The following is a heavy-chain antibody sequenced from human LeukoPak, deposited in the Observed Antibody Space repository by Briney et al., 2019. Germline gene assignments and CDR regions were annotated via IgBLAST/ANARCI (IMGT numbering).Heavy chain of an antibody. J-gene: IGHJ4*02. CDR3: AKGPLIVVVPAAPDY. V-gene: IGHV3-23*01. CDR2: ISGSGGST. D-gene: IGHD2-2*01. CDR1: GFIFSDYY. Sequence: GGSLRLSCAASGFIFSDYYMSWIRQAPGKGLEWVSAISGSGGSTYYADSVKGRFTISRDNSKNTLYLQMNSLRAEDTAVYYCAKGPLIVVVPAAPDYWGQGTLVTVSS.